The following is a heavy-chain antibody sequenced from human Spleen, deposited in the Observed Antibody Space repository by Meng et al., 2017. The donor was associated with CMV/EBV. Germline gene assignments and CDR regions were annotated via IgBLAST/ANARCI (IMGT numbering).Heavy chain of an antibody. V-gene: IGHV3-66*02. CDR3: ARGPLTGWRRRPIGDY. CDR1: EFTVSNNY. Sequence: GESLKISCAAFEFTVSNNYMSWVRQAPGKGLEWVSVIYTGGTTKYADSVRGRFTISRDNSKNTVYLQMSRLTVGDTAVYYCARGPLTGWRRRPIGDYWGQGTLVTVSS. D-gene: IGHD6-19*01. J-gene: IGHJ4*02. CDR2: IYTGGTT.